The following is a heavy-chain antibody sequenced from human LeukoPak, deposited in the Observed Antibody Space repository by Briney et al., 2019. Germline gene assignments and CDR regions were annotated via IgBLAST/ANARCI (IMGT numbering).Heavy chain of an antibody. CDR1: GFTFSSYA. CDR3: AAISYSGTWPVGY. CDR2: ISAGGDTT. D-gene: IGHD6-25*01. J-gene: IGHJ4*02. V-gene: IGHV3-23*01. Sequence: GSLRLSCAASGFTFSSYAMSWVRQAPGEGLEWASGISAGGDTTYTADSVRGRFTISRDNSNNTLYLQMNTLTAEDTAVYYCAAISYSGTWPVGYWGQGILVTVTA.